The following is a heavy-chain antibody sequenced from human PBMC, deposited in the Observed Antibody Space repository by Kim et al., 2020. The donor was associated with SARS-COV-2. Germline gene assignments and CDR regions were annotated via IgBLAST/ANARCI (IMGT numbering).Heavy chain of an antibody. Sequence: GGSLRLSCAASGFTFSSHWMLWVRQAPGKGLVWVSRINTDGTSTTYADSVKGRFTISRDNAKNTQYLQMNSLRPEDTAVYYCARGGEVSRPSGSYGDCWGQGTLVTVSS. D-gene: IGHD1-26*01. V-gene: IGHV3-74*01. CDR3: ARGGEVSRPSGSYGDC. CDR2: INTDGTST. J-gene: IGHJ4*02. CDR1: GFTFSSHW.